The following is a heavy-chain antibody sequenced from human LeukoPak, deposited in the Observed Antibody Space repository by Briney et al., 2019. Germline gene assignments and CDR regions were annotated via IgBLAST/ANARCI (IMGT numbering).Heavy chain of an antibody. D-gene: IGHD3-10*01. J-gene: IGHJ4*02. Sequence: PSETLSLTCNVSYYSISRGHYWGWIRPPPGKGLEWIGSIYRDGDATYNPSLKSRVTTSVDTSKNQFSLKLSSVTAADTAVYYCARSYYGSGSRFDYWGQGTLVTVSS. V-gene: IGHV4-38-2*02. CDR1: YYSISRGHY. CDR3: ARSYYGSGSRFDY. CDR2: IYRDGDA.